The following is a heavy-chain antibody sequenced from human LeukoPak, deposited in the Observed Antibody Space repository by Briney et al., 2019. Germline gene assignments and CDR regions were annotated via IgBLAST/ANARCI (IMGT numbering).Heavy chain of an antibody. CDR3: APTPEAYTSNWNV. V-gene: IGHV1-2*02. Sequence: ASVKLSCKTSGYTFTDNYMHWVRQAPGQGLEFMGWINPDSGFTNYAQKFQGRVTMTRDTSISKAYLEVRRLRSDDTAVYYCAPTPEAYTSNWNVWGQGTLVTVSS. CDR2: INPDSGFT. D-gene: IGHD1-1*01. J-gene: IGHJ4*02. CDR1: GYTFTDNY.